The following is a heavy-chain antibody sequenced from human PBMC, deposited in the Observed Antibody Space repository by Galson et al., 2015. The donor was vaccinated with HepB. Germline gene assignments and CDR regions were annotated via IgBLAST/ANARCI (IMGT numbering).Heavy chain of an antibody. CDR1: GFTFNIYA. D-gene: IGHD2-2*02. Sequence: SLRLSCAASGFTFNIYAMSWVRQAPGKGLEWVSGISANGGNTHYADSVKGRFTISRDNSKNTLYLQMNSLRAEDTAVYYCARDGYCSSTNCYTDAFDIWGQGTMVTVSS. J-gene: IGHJ3*02. V-gene: IGHV3-23*01. CDR3: ARDGYCSSTNCYTDAFDI. CDR2: ISANGGNT.